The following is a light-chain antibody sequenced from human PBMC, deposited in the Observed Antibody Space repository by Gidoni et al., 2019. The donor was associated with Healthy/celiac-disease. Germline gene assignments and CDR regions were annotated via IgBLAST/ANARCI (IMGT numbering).Light chain of an antibody. CDR3: QQYGISPLT. V-gene: IGKV3-20*01. Sequence: EIVSTQSSGTLSLSLGERDTLSCRASQSVSSSYLAWYQQKPGQAPSLLIYGASSRATGIPDRFSGSGSGTDFTLTSNRLEPEDFRVYYCQQYGISPLTFGQXTKVEIK. J-gene: IGKJ1*01. CDR2: GAS. CDR1: QSVSSSY.